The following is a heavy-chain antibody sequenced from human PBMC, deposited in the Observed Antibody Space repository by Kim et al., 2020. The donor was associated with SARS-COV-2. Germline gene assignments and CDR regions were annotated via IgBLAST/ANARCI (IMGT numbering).Heavy chain of an antibody. CDR2: MSSDGSNK. V-gene: IGHV3-30-3*01. D-gene: IGHD3-22*01. Sequence: GGSLRLSCAASGFTFSNYAMQWVRQAPGRGLEWVAIMSSDGSNKSYAASVKGRFTISRDNSKNTLYLEMTSLSSEDTAVYYCARLSSDYYYYFTLVVWGQGTTVTVSS. CDR1: GFTFSNYA. CDR3: ARLSSDYYYYFTLVV. J-gene: IGHJ6*02.